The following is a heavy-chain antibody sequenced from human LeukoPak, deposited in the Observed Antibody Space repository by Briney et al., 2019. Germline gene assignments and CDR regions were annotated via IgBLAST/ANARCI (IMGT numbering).Heavy chain of an antibody. Sequence: GGSLRLSCAASGFTFSSYGMHWVRQAPGKGLEWVAFIRYDGSNKYYADSVKGRFTISRDNSKNTLYLQMNSLRAEDTAVYYCAKQIGVVPAAIRGYYFDYWGQGTPVTVSS. CDR2: IRYDGSNK. CDR1: GFTFSSYG. V-gene: IGHV3-30*02. D-gene: IGHD2-2*02. CDR3: AKQIGVVPAAIRGYYFDY. J-gene: IGHJ4*02.